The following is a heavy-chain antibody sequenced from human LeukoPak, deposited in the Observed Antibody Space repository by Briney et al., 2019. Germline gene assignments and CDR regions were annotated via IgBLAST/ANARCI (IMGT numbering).Heavy chain of an antibody. CDR1: GFTFSNYV. J-gene: IGHJ6*02. V-gene: IGHV3-30-3*01. CDR3: ASLAPIVVVTAVRTDV. Sequence: GGSLRLSCAASGFTFSNYVMQWVRQPARRGLAWVAVISYYGSNKYYADSLKGRFTISRDNSKNTLYLQRNSLRAEDTAVYYCASLAPIVVVTAVRTDVWGQGTTGTVSS. D-gene: IGHD2-21*02. CDR2: ISYYGSNK.